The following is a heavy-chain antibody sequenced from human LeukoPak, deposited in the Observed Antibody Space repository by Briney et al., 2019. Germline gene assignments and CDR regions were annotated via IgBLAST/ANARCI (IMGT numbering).Heavy chain of an antibody. D-gene: IGHD5-12*01. Sequence: GGSLRLSCAASGFTVSSNYMSWVHQAPGKGLEWVSVIYSGGSTYYADSVKGRFTISRDNSKNTLYLQMNSLRAEDTAVYYCARVFSGYDYAEYFQHWGQGTLVTVSS. CDR3: ARVFSGYDYAEYFQH. J-gene: IGHJ1*01. CDR1: GFTVSSNY. V-gene: IGHV3-53*01. CDR2: IYSGGST.